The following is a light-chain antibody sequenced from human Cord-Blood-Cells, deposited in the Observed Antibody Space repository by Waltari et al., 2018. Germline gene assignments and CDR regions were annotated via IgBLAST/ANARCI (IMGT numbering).Light chain of an antibody. CDR2: EVS. V-gene: IGLV2-23*02. CDR3: CSYAGSSIL. J-gene: IGLJ2*01. CDR1: SSAVGRYNL. Sequence: QSALTQPAPVSGSPGQSITISCTGTSSAVGRYNLVSWYQQHPGKAPKLMIYEVSKRPSGVSNRFSGSKSGNTASLTISGLQAEDEADYYCCSYAGSSILFGGGTKLTVL.